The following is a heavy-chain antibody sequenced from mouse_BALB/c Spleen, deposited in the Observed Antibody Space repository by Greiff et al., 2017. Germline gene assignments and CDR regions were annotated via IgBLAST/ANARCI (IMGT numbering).Heavy chain of an antibody. CDR3: ARDISSMITWAY. CDR1: GFTFTDYY. D-gene: IGHD2-4*01. J-gene: IGHJ3*01. CDR2: IRNKANGYTT. Sequence: EVKLMESGGGLVQPGGSLRLSCATSGFTFTDYYMSWVRQPPGKALEWLGFIRNKANGYTTEYSASVKGRFTISRDNSQSILYLQMNTLRAEDSATYYCARDISSMITWAYWGQGTLVTVSA. V-gene: IGHV7-3*02.